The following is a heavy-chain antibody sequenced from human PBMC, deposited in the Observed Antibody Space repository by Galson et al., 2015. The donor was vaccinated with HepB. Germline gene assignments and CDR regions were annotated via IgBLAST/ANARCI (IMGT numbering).Heavy chain of an antibody. CDR3: ARGSEDNYGSFDY. Sequence: TLSLTCAVSGGSLGSGGYYWSWIRQHPGKGLEWIGYTHYSGSACYDPSLRGRLTISEGMSKNQFSLKLSSVTAADTAIYYCARGSEDNYGSFDYWGQGTLVTVSS. CDR1: GGSLGSGGYY. V-gene: IGHV4-31*11. CDR2: THYSGSA. J-gene: IGHJ4*02. D-gene: IGHD3-10*01.